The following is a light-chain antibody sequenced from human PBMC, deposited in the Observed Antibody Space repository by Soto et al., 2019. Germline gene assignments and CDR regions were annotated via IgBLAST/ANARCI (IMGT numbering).Light chain of an antibody. V-gene: IGKV3-11*01. CDR3: QQRSNWPPVT. CDR2: DAS. J-gene: IGKJ4*01. Sequence: EIVLTQSRATLSLSPGERATLSCRASQSINRHLAWYQQKPGQAPRLLILDASDRATAIPARFSGSGSGTDFTLTISSREPEDFAVYYCQQRSNWPPVTFGGGTKVDI. CDR1: QSINRH.